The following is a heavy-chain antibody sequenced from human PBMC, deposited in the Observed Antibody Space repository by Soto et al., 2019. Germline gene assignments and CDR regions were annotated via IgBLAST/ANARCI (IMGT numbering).Heavy chain of an antibody. CDR3: TSVLGAPAATDAFDI. J-gene: IGHJ3*02. D-gene: IGHD2-2*01. Sequence: GSLRLSCAASGFTFSGSAMHWVRQASGKGLEWVGRIRSKANSYATAYAASVKGRFTISRDDSKNTAYLQMNSLKTEDTAVYYCTSVLGAPAATDAFDIWGQGTMVTVSS. CDR2: IRSKANSYAT. CDR1: GFTFSGSA. V-gene: IGHV3-73*01.